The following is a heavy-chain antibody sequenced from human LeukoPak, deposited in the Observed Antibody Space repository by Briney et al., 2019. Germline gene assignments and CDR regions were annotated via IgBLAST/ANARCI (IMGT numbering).Heavy chain of an antibody. J-gene: IGHJ5*02. Sequence: GSLRLSCAAYGFSLSGYWMSWVRQPPGKGLEWIGEINHSGSTHYNPSLKSRVTISIDTSKNQISLKLTSVTAADTAVYYCARGPESGSYFAWFGPWGQGTLVTVSS. CDR3: ARGPESGSYFAWFGP. CDR1: GFSLSGYW. V-gene: IGHV4-34*01. D-gene: IGHD3-10*01. CDR2: INHSGST.